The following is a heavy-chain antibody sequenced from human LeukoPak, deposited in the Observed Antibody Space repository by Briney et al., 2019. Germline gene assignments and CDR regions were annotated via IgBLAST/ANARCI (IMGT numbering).Heavy chain of an antibody. V-gene: IGHV1-18*01. CDR2: ISAYNGNT. CDR1: GYTFTSYG. CDR3: ARDDWLGYCSGGSCLVDY. Sequence: ASVKVSCKASGYTFTSYGISWVRQAPGQGLEWMGWISAYNGNTNYAQKLQGRVTMTTDTSTSTAYMELRSLRSDATAVYYCARDDWLGYCSGGSCLVDYWGQGTLVTVSS. D-gene: IGHD2-15*01. J-gene: IGHJ4*02.